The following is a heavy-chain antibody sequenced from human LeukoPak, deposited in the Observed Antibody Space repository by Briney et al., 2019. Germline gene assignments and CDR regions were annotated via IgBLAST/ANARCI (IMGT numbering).Heavy chain of an antibody. D-gene: IGHD3-3*01. Sequence: GASVKVSCKVSGYTLTELSMHWVRQAPGKGLEWMGGFDPEDGETIYAQKFQGRVTMTEDTSTDTAYMELSSLRSEDTAVYYCARARDHYANFWSGSADNYYYYYMDVWGKGTTVTVSS. CDR3: ARARDHYANFWSGSADNYYYYYMDV. CDR2: FDPEDGET. CDR1: GYTLTELS. V-gene: IGHV1-24*01. J-gene: IGHJ6*03.